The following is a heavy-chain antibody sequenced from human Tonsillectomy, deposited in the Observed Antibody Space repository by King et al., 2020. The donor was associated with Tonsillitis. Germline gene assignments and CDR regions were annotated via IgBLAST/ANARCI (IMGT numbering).Heavy chain of an antibody. CDR2: IRYEGSNK. D-gene: IGHD6-13*01. CDR1: GFTFSSYG. Sequence: VQLVESGGGVVQPGGSLRLSCAASGFTFSSYGMHWVRPAPGKGLEWVAFIRYEGSNKYYADAVKGRFTFSSDNTKNTLYLQMNSLRAEDTAVYYCAKDDSSSWYVSFDYWGQGTLVTGSS. J-gene: IGHJ4*02. CDR3: AKDDSSSWYVSFDY. V-gene: IGHV3-30*02.